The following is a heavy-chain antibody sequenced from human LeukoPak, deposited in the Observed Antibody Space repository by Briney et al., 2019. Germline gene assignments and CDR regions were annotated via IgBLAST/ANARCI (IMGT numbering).Heavy chain of an antibody. J-gene: IGHJ1*01. CDR1: GFTFDDYA. V-gene: IGHV3-9*01. Sequence: GRSLRLSCAASGFTFDDYAVHWVRQAPGKGLEWVSGISWNSGSIGYADSVKGRFTISRDNAKNSLYLQMNSLRAEDTALYYCAKDALWFGEYRYFQHWGQGTLVTVSS. CDR3: AKDALWFGEYRYFQH. D-gene: IGHD3-10*01. CDR2: ISWNSGSI.